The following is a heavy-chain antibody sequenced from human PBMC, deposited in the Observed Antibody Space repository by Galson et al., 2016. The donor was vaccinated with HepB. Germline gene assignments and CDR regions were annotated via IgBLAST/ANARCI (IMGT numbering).Heavy chain of an antibody. CDR2: ISSSGFTI. Sequence: LRLSCAASGFTFSDNYMSWIRQAPGKGLEWVSYISSSGFTISYADSVKGRFTISRDNAKNSLYLQMNSLRAEDTAVYYCARESGAADSTGWYIRAGDYWGQGTLVTVSS. D-gene: IGHD6-19*01. CDR3: ARESGAADSTGWYIRAGDY. J-gene: IGHJ4*02. CDR1: GFTFSDNY. V-gene: IGHV3-11*01.